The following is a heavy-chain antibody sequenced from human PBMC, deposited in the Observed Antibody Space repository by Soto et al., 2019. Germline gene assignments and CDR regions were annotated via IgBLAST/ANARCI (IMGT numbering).Heavy chain of an antibody. V-gene: IGHV3-33*01. CDR3: AREEEPYYYGMDV. CDR2: IWYDGSNK. J-gene: IGHJ6*02. Sequence: GGSLRLSCAASGFTFSSYGMHWVRQAPGKGLEWVAVIWYDGSNKYYADSVKGRFTISRDNSKNTLYLQMNSLRAEDTAVYYCAREEEPYYYGMDVWGQGTTVTVSS. CDR1: GFTFSSYG.